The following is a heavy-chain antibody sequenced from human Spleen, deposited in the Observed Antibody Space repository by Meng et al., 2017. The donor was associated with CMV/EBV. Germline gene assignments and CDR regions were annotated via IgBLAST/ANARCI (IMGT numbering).Heavy chain of an antibody. CDR1: GFTFTRYS. Sequence: GGSLRLSCVASGFTFTRYSMKWVRQAPGKGLEWVSSISRSSSYIYYAASVKGRFTISRDNAKNSVYLQMNSLRVEDTAVYYCARYPAIAAAGDAFDIWGQGTRVTVSS. V-gene: IGHV3-21*01. J-gene: IGHJ3*02. CDR3: ARYPAIAAAGDAFDI. D-gene: IGHD6-13*01. CDR2: ISRSSSYI.